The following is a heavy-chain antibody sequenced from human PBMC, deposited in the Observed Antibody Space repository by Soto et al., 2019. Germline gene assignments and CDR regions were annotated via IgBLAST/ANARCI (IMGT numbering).Heavy chain of an antibody. CDR3: ARDLGQLGGWYYYYGMDV. J-gene: IGHJ6*02. V-gene: IGHV3-30-3*01. CDR2: ISYDGSNK. Sequence: GGSLRLSCAASGFTFSSYAMHWVRQAPGKGLEWVAVISYDGSNKYYADSVKGRFTISRDNSKNTLYLQMNSLRAEDTAVYYCARDLGQLGGWYYYYGMDVWGQGTTVTVSS. D-gene: IGHD6-6*01. CDR1: GFTFSSYA.